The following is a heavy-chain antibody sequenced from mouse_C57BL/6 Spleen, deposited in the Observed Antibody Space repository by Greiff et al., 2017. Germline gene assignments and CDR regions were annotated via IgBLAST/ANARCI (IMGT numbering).Heavy chain of an antibody. CDR3: AYTGRFYFDY. J-gene: IGHJ2*01. CDR1: GYTFTDYY. D-gene: IGHD1-1*01. CDR2: INPKNGGT. Sequence: EVQLQQSGPELVKPGASVKISCKASGYTFTDYYMNWVKQSHGKSLEWIGDINPKNGGTSYNQKFKGKATLTVDKSSSTAYMELRSLTSEDSAVYYCAYTGRFYFDYWGQGTTLTVSS. V-gene: IGHV1-26*01.